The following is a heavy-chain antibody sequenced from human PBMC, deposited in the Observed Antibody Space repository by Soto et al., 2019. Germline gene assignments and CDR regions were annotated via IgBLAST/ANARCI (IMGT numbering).Heavy chain of an antibody. CDR3: ARDESTYGSGSYYPQYNWFDP. CDR2: ISAYNGNT. D-gene: IGHD3-10*01. CDR1: GYTFTSYG. J-gene: IGHJ5*02. Sequence: ASVKVSCKASGYTFTSYGISWVRQAPGQGLEWMGWISAYNGNTNYAQKLQGRVTMTTDTSTSTAYMEPRSLRSDDTAVYYCARDESTYGSGSYYPQYNWFDPWGQGTLVTVSS. V-gene: IGHV1-18*01.